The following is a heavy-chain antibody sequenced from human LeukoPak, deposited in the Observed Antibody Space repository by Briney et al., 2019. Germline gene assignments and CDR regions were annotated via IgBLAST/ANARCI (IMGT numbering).Heavy chain of an antibody. CDR1: GFTFSSYG. D-gene: IGHD6-13*01. J-gene: IGHJ4*02. V-gene: IGHV3-30*18. Sequence: PGGSLRLSCAASGFTFSSYGMHWVRQAPGKGLEWVAVISYDGSNKYYADSVKGRFTISRDNSKNTLYLQMNSLRAEDTAVYYCAKARAIAAAGFDYWGQGTLVTVSS. CDR3: AKARAIAAAGFDY. CDR2: ISYDGSNK.